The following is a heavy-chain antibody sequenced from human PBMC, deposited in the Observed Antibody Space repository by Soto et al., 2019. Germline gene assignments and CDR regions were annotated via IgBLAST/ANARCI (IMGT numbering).Heavy chain of an antibody. CDR2: ISWNSGSI. V-gene: IGHV3-9*01. Sequence: EVQLVESGGGLVQPGRSLRLSCAASGFTFDDYAMHWVRQAPGKGLEWVSGISWNSGSIGYADSVKGRFTISRDNAKYSLYVQMNSLRAEDTALYYCAKEDRYYDILTGYYTDWFDPWGQGTLVTVSS. D-gene: IGHD3-9*01. CDR3: AKEDRYYDILTGYYTDWFDP. J-gene: IGHJ5*02. CDR1: GFTFDDYA.